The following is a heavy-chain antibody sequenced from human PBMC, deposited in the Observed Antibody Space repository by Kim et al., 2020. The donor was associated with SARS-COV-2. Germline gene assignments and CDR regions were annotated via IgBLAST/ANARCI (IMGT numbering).Heavy chain of an antibody. J-gene: IGHJ4*02. CDR3: ERDRVRGEKRGY. Sequence: DNPSLTSRVTLSVDTSKNQFSLKRSSVTVADTAVYYCERDRVRGEKRGYWGQGTLVTVSS. D-gene: IGHD3-10*01. V-gene: IGHV4-39*07.